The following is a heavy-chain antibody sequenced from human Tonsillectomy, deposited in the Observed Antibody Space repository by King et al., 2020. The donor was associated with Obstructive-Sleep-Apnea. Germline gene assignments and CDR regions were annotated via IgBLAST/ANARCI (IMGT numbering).Heavy chain of an antibody. V-gene: IGHV3-21*01. J-gene: IGHJ1*01. D-gene: IGHD2-15*01. CDR1: GFTFSTYN. CDR3: ARGSGSGWLSAEYFHY. CDR2: ISSDSLYI. Sequence: VQLVESGGGLVKPGGSLRLSCVASGFTFSTYNMNWVRQAPGKGLEWVSSISSDSLYIYYADSVKGRFTISRDNAKNSLYLQMNSLRAEDTAVYYCARGSGSGWLSAEYFHYWGQGTLVTVSS.